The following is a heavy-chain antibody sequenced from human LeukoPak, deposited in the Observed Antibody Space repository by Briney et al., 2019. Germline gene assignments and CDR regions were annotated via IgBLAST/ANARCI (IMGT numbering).Heavy chain of an antibody. D-gene: IGHD6-19*01. CDR1: GGSISGSNW. J-gene: IGHJ4*02. CDR2: IYHSGST. V-gene: IGHV4-4*02. CDR3: AKAEIAVAGNFDY. Sequence: SETLSLTCAVSGGSISGSNWWSWVRQPPGKGLEWIGEIYHSGSTNYNPSLKSRVTISVDKSKNQFSLKLSSVTAADTAVYYCAKAEIAVAGNFDYWGQGTLVTVSS.